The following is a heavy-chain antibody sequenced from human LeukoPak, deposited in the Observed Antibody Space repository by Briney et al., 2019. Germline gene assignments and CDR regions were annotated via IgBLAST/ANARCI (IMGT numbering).Heavy chain of an antibody. CDR2: ISAYDGNT. CDR3: AKERYIRAGATD. J-gene: IGHJ4*02. V-gene: IGHV1-18*01. CDR1: GYTFTSYG. Sequence: ASVKVSCKASGYTFTSYGISWVRQAPGQGLEWMGWISAYDGNTNYAQKFQGRATMTTDTSTSTAYMELRSLRYDDAAVYYCAKERYIRAGATDWGQGTLVTVSS. D-gene: IGHD4/OR15-4a*01.